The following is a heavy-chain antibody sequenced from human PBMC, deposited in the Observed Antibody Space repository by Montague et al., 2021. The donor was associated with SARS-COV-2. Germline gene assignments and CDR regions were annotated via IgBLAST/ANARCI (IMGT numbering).Heavy chain of an antibody. CDR3: ARHRITIFSGRMFDY. V-gene: IGHV4-39*01. J-gene: IGHJ4*02. Sequence: SETLSLTCTVSGGSIRSSSYYWGWIRQPPGKGLEWIGSIYYSGSTYYXPSLKSRVTISVDTSKNQFSLKLSSVTAADTAVYYCARHRITIFSGRMFDYWGQGTLVTVSP. CDR2: IYYSGST. D-gene: IGHD3-9*01. CDR1: GGSIRSSSYY.